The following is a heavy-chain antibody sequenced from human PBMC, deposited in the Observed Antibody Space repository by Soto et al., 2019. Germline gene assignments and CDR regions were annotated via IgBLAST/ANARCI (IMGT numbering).Heavy chain of an antibody. CDR3: ASRALTHAFVDY. Sequence: EVQLMESGGGLVQPGGSLRLSCAASGFSVSTNFMNWVRQAPGKGLEWLSVIFPRGSTYYADSMKGRFTISRDISKNTVFLQMNSLRAEDTAVYFCASRALTHAFVDYWGQVTLVTVSS. CDR1: GFSVSTNF. D-gene: IGHD3-10*01. J-gene: IGHJ4*02. V-gene: IGHV3-66*01. CDR2: IFPRGST.